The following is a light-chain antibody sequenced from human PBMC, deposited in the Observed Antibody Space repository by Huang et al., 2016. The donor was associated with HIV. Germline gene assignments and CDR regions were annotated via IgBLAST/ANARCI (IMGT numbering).Light chain of an antibody. CDR2: LGS. CDR1: QSLLHTNAYHY. Sequence: DIVMIQSPLSLTVTPGEPASISCRSSQSLLHTNAYHYLAGYLQKPGQSPQLLIYLGSSRASGVPDRFSGGGSGTRFSLNISRVVAEDAGIYYCMEALKTPYTFGQGTKLEIK. V-gene: IGKV2-28*01. CDR3: MEALKTPYT. J-gene: IGKJ2*01.